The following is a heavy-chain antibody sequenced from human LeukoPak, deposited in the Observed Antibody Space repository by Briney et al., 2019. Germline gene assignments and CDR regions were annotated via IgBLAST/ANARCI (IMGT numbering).Heavy chain of an antibody. CDR2: FDPEDGVA. CDR1: GYTLTESS. CDR3: VTDIRSGWRNY. V-gene: IGHV1-24*01. Sequence: GASVKVPCKVSGYTLTESSVHWVRQPPGKGLEWMGGFDPEDGVAIYAPKIQGRVTMTEDTSTDTAYLELRSLRSDDTAVYYCVTDIRSGWRNYWGQGTLITVSS. J-gene: IGHJ4*02. D-gene: IGHD6-19*01.